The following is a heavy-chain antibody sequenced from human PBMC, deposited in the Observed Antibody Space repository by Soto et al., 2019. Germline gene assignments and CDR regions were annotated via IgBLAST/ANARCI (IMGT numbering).Heavy chain of an antibody. Sequence: GGSLRLSCVGSDFSLSGFYMSWVRQAPGKGLEWLSFISMSGSYKTYAASVEGRFTISRDNVKNTLYLQMNSLRAEDTAVYYCAKGIAAAGDYWGQGTLVTVSS. CDR3: AKGIAAAGDY. CDR1: DFSLSGFY. J-gene: IGHJ4*02. D-gene: IGHD6-13*01. V-gene: IGHV3-11*06. CDR2: ISMSGSYK.